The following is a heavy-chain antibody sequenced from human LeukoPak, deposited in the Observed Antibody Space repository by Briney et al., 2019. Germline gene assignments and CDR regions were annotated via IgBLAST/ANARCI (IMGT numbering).Heavy chain of an antibody. D-gene: IGHD1-1*01. Sequence: KPSETLSLTCTVSGGSMISHYWSWIRQPPGKGLEWLGYISHIGSTNYSPSLKSRVTISVDTSKNQFYLRLSSVTAADTAVYFCAGDQLALNALNLWGQGTMVSVSS. CDR3: AGDQLALNALNL. CDR2: ISHIGST. J-gene: IGHJ3*01. V-gene: IGHV4-59*11. CDR1: GGSMISHY.